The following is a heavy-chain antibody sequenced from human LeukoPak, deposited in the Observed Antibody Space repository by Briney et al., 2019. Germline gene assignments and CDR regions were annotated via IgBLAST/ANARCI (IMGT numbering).Heavy chain of an antibody. J-gene: IGHJ4*02. CDR3: ARGTRLGELSLVTN. V-gene: IGHV3-13*01. CDR2: IGTAGDT. Sequence: GGSLRLSCAASGFTFSSYDMHWVRQATGKGLEWVSAIGTAGDTYYPGSVKGRFTISRENAKNSLYLQMNSLRAGDTAVYYCARGTRLGELSLVTNWGQGTLVTVSS. CDR1: GFTFSSYD. D-gene: IGHD3-16*02.